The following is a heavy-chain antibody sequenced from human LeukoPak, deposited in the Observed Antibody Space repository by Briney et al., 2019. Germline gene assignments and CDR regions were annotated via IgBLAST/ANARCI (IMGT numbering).Heavy chain of an antibody. Sequence: ASVKVSCKASGYTFTSYGISWVRQAPGQGLEWMGIINPSGGSTSYAQKFQGRVTMTRDTSTSTVYMELSSLRSEDTAVYYCARDSVRAGYQIDYWGQGTLVTVSS. CDR1: GYTFTSYG. CDR3: ARDSVRAGYQIDY. J-gene: IGHJ4*02. CDR2: INPSGGST. D-gene: IGHD3-9*01. V-gene: IGHV1-46*01.